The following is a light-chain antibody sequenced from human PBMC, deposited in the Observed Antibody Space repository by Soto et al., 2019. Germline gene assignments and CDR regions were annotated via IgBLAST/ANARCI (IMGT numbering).Light chain of an antibody. V-gene: IGKV3-15*01. Sequence: EIVMTQSPATLSVSPGERDTLSCRASRSVDNKLAWYQQKPGQGPRLLIYGASSRATGIPARFSGSGSGTEFTLTISSLQSEDFSVYYCQHYSTWLWTFGQGTKVEIK. CDR1: RSVDNK. CDR3: QHYSTWLWT. J-gene: IGKJ1*01. CDR2: GAS.